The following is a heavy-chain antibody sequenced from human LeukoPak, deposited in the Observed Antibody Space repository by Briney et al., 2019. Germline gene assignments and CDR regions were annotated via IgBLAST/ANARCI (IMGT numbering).Heavy chain of an antibody. Sequence: PGGSLRLFCAASGLTFGCYWMIWVRQAPGKGLEGVAYIKEDESEKHYVDSVKGRFTISIDKAKNSLYLQMDSRRAEDTAVYYCARVSSWLRFGWDYYYMDVWGKGTRVTVSS. CDR1: GLTFGCYW. CDR3: ARVSSWLRFGWDYYYMDV. CDR2: IKEDESEK. D-gene: IGHD3-10*01. V-gene: IGHV3-7*01. J-gene: IGHJ6*03.